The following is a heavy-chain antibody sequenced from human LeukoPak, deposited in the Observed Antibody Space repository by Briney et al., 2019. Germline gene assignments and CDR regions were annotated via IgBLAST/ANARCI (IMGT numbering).Heavy chain of an antibody. D-gene: IGHD6-19*01. Sequence: SETLSLTCTVSGGSISSYYWSWIRQPPGKGLEWIGYIYYSGSTNYNPSLKSRVTISVDTSKNQLSLKLSSVTAADTAVYYCARHGQYSSGWNDGFDIWGQETMVTVSS. CDR1: GGSISSYY. CDR3: ARHGQYSSGWNDGFDI. CDR2: IYYSGST. J-gene: IGHJ3*02. V-gene: IGHV4-59*08.